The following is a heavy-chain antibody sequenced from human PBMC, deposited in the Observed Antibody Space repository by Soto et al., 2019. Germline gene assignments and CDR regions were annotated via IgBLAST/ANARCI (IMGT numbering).Heavy chain of an antibody. Sequence: PGGSLRLSCAASGFTFSSHNMNWVRQAPGKGLEWVSWISSSSNYIYYSDLVKGRFTISRGNAKDSLYLQMNSLRVEDTAVYYCARYIWFGELLSYGMDVWGQGTTVTVSS. V-gene: IGHV3-21*01. J-gene: IGHJ6*02. D-gene: IGHD3-10*01. CDR3: ARYIWFGELLSYGMDV. CDR1: GFTFSSHN. CDR2: ISSSSNYI.